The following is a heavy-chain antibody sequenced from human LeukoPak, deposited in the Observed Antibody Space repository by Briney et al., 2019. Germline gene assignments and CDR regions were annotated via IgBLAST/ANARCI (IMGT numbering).Heavy chain of an antibody. CDR2: VYYSGST. CDR3: ARESRWQKGIFDY. Sequence: SETLSLTCTVSGYSITSGSYWGWIRQPPGKGLEWIGSVYYSGSTYYNPSLKSRVTISVDTSKNQFSLRLSSVTAADTAVYFCARESRWQKGIFDYWGQGALVTVSS. J-gene: IGHJ4*02. D-gene: IGHD4-23*01. V-gene: IGHV4-38-2*02. CDR1: GYSITSGSY.